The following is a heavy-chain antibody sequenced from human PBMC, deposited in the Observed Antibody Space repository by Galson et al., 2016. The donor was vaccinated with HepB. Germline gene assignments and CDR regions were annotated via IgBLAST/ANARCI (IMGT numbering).Heavy chain of an antibody. CDR1: GFFFSNYG. D-gene: IGHD3-10*01. V-gene: IGHV3-30*18. J-gene: IGHJ6*02. CDR3: AKDVYTSGSGYGMDV. CDR2: VSYDGYSK. Sequence: SLRLSCAASGFFFSNYGMHWVRQAPGEGLAWVAVVSYDGYSKYYADSVKGRFTISRDNSKTTMYLQMNSLRVEDTAVYYCAKDVYTSGSGYGMDVWGQGTTVTVSS.